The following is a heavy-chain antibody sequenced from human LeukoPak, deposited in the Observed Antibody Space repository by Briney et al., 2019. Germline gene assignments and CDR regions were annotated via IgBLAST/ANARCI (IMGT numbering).Heavy chain of an antibody. CDR3: ARGWGLTPARRWYFDL. Sequence: SETLSLTCAVYGGSFSGYYWSWIRQPPGKGLEWIGEINHSGSTNYNPSINSLVTISVDSSKNIFSLVLSPVTAADTAVYYCARGWGLTPARRWYFDLWGRGRLVGVCS. V-gene: IGHV4-34*01. CDR2: INHSGST. D-gene: IGHD3-16*01. J-gene: IGHJ2*01. CDR1: GGSFSGYY.